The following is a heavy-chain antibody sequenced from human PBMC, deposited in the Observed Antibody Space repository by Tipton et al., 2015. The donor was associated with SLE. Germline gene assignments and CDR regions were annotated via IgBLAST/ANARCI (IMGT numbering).Heavy chain of an antibody. D-gene: IGHD5-12*01. Sequence: LRLSCTVSGGSISSSSYYWGWIRQPPGKGLDWIGNIYYSGTTYYNPSLKSRVTISVATSKIQFSLKLSSVTAADTAVYYCAIGGDSGYDLWGQGTTVIVSS. CDR1: GGSISSSSYY. J-gene: IGHJ6*02. V-gene: IGHV4-39*07. CDR2: IYYSGTT. CDR3: AIGGDSGYDL.